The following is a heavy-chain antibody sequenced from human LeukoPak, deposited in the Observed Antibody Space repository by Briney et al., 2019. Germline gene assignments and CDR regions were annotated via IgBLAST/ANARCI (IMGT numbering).Heavy chain of an antibody. J-gene: IGHJ3*02. D-gene: IGHD3-22*01. Sequence: QSGGSLRLSCAASGFTFSSYWMSWVRQAPGKGLEWVANIKQDGSEKYYVDSVKGRFTISRDNAKNSLYLQMNSLRAEDTAVYYCARGRKLYYYDSSGYYYPDAFDIWGQGTMVTVSS. V-gene: IGHV3-7*01. CDR2: IKQDGSEK. CDR3: ARGRKLYYYDSSGYYYPDAFDI. CDR1: GFTFSSYW.